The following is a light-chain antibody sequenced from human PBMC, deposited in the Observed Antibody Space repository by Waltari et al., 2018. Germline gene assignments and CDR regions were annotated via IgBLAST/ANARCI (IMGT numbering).Light chain of an antibody. CDR2: VNSDGSH. V-gene: IGLV4-69*01. CDR3: QTGGHGTWV. J-gene: IGLJ3*02. CDR1: SGHSTNI. Sequence: QLVLTQSPSASASLGASVKLTCTLSSGHSTNIIAWHQQQPEKGPRYLMKVNSDGSHSKGDQIPVRFSGSSSGAEHYLPISSLQSEDEADYYCQTGGHGTWVFGGGTKLTVL.